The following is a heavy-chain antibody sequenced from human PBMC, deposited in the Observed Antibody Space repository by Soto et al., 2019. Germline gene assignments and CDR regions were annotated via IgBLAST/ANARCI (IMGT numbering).Heavy chain of an antibody. CDR2: INHSGST. J-gene: IGHJ4*02. V-gene: IGHV4-34*01. CDR1: GGSFSGYY. CDR3: ARGEYSSSCFDY. D-gene: IGHD6-13*01. Sequence: PSETLSLTCAVYGGSFSGYYWSWIRQPPGKGLEWIGEINHSGSTNYNPSLKSRVTISVDTSKNQFSLKLSSVTAADTAVYYCARGEYSSSCFDYWGQGTLVTVSS.